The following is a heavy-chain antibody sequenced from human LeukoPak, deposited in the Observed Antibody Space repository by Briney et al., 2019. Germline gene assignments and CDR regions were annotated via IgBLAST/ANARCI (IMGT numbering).Heavy chain of an antibody. D-gene: IGHD3-16*01. CDR2: VYPGDSDT. Sequence: GESLKISCKGSGYSFISYWIAWVRQMPGKGLEWMGIVYPGDSDTRYSPSFQAQVTISADRSISTAYLQWSSLKASDTAMYYCARLGGSLSQQEIFDYWGQGTLVTVSS. CDR1: GYSFISYW. V-gene: IGHV5-51*01. CDR3: ARLGGSLSQQEIFDY. J-gene: IGHJ4*02.